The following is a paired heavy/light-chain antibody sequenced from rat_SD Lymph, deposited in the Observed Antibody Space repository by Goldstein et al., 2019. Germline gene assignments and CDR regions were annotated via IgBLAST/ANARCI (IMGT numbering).Light chain of an antibody. Sequence: DIMLTQSPATLSVTPGESISLSCRASQSISTNLHWYQQKPNESPRVLIKYASQTISGIPSRFSGSGSGTDFTLNINRVEPEDFSVYYCQQSNSWPLTFGSGTKLEIK. CDR1: QSISTN. V-gene: IGKV5S5*01. CDR3: QQSNSWPLT. CDR2: YAS. J-gene: IGKJ5*01.
Heavy chain of an antibody. CDR2: IYGGNGGT. Sequence: EVQLQQSGAELVKPGASVKLSCKTSGYTFSNYYMSWLKQMPGQNIEWIGNIYGGNGGTGYNQKFKGKATLTVDKSSSTAYMDLSSLTSEDSAVYFCARWSGWFAYWGQGTLVTVSS. CDR3: ARWSGWFAY. D-gene: IGHD4-2*01. J-gene: IGHJ3*01. V-gene: IGHV1-31*01. CDR1: GYTFSNYY.